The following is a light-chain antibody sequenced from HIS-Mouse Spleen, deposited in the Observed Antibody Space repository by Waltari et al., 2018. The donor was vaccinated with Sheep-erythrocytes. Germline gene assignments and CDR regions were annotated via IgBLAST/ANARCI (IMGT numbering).Light chain of an antibody. CDR2: DAS. J-gene: IGKJ1*01. CDR3: QQYDNLPRT. Sequence: DIQMTQSPSSLSASVGDRVNITCQASQDISNYLNWYQQKPGKAPKLLNYDASNLETGVPSRFSGSGSGTDFTFTISSLQPEDIATYYCQQYDNLPRTFGQGTKVEIK. CDR1: QDISNY. V-gene: IGKV1-33*01.